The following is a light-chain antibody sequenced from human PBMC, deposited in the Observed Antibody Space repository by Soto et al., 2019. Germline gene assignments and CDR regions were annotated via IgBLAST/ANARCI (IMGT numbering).Light chain of an antibody. CDR1: SSDVGSYNL. CDR3: CSYAGSSACV. CDR2: EGS. Sequence: QSALTQPASVSGSPGQSITISCTGTSSDVGSYNLVSWYQQHPGKAPKLMIYEGSKRPSGVSNRFSGSNSGNTASLTISGLQAEDGADYFCCSYAGSSACVCGGGTKLTVL. V-gene: IGLV2-23*01. J-gene: IGLJ3*02.